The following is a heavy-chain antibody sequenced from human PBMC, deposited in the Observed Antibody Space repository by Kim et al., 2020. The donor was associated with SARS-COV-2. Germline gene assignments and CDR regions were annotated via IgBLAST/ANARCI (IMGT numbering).Heavy chain of an antibody. V-gene: IGHV4-59*01. D-gene: IGHD3-3*01. CDR3: ARDDFWSGYYLFY. CDR1: GGSISSYY. J-gene: IGHJ4*02. CDR2: IYYSGST. Sequence: SETLSLTCTVSGGSISSYYWSWIRQPPGKGLEWIGYIYYSGSTNYNPSLKSRVTISVDTSKNQFSLKLSSVTAADTAVYYCARDDFWSGYYLFYWGQGTL.